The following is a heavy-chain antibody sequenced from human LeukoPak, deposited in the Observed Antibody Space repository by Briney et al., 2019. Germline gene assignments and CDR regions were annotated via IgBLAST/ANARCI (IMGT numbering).Heavy chain of an antibody. CDR3: ARGTTVSRKYFFDY. V-gene: IGHV5-51*01. D-gene: IGHD4-17*01. Sequence: GESLKISCQGSGYSFSTYWITWVRQMPGKGLEWMGIIYPGDSDTRYSPSFQGQATISADKSISTAYLQWSSLKASDTAMYYCARGTTVSRKYFFDYWGQGTLVTVSS. CDR2: IYPGDSDT. J-gene: IGHJ4*02. CDR1: GYSFSTYW.